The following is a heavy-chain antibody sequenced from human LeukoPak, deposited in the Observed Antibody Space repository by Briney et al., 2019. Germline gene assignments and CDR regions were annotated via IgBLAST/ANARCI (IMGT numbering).Heavy chain of an antibody. D-gene: IGHD3-10*01. CDR1: GGTFSSYA. CDR2: IIPIFGTA. Sequence: GASVKVSCKASGGTFSSYAISWVRQAPGQGLEWMGGIIPIFGTANYAQKFQGRVTITADKSTSTAYMELSSLRSEDTAVYYCAPTYYYGSGSYGPFDYWGQGTLVTASS. J-gene: IGHJ4*02. CDR3: APTYYYGSGSYGPFDY. V-gene: IGHV1-69*06.